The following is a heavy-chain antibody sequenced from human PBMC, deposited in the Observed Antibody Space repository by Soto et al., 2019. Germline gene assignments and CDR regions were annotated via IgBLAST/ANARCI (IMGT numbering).Heavy chain of an antibody. CDR3: ARGAPSLELRHY. V-gene: IGHV1-46*01. D-gene: IGHD1-7*01. CDR2: INPSGGST. CDR1: GSTFTSYY. Sequence: ASVKVSSKASGSTFTSYYMHCVRQAPGQGLEWMGIINPSGGSTRYAQKFQGRVTMTRDTSTSTVYMELSSLRSEDTAVYYCARGAPSLELRHYWGQGTLVTVSS. J-gene: IGHJ4*02.